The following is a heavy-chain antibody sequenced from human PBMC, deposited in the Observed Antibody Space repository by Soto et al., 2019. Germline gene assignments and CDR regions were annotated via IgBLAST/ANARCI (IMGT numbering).Heavy chain of an antibody. Sequence: GASVKGSCKASGYSCTSYGINWVRQAPGHGLEWLGWISPYDGYTNYAQILQGRVYMTTDTSTKTAYMELRSLRSDDTAMYYCARGGYYDSSGSRNYHYYGMNVWGQGTTVTVSS. J-gene: IGHJ6*02. D-gene: IGHD3-22*01. CDR1: GYSCTSYG. CDR3: ARGGYYDSSGSRNYHYYGMNV. CDR2: ISPYDGYT. V-gene: IGHV1-18*01.